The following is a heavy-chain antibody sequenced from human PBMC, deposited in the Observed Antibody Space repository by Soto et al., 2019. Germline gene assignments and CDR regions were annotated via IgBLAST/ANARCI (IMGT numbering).Heavy chain of an antibody. CDR3: AHRLPGPSGYDV. CDR2: IYWNDEQ. Sequence: QITLKESGPTLVKPTQTLTLTCTFSGLSLTSGVVGVGWIRQPPGEALEWLALIYWNDEQYYNPSLRNRLTITRDTSKNQVVLTMTNMDPVDTATYYCAHRLPGPSGYDVWGQGTTVTVS. J-gene: IGHJ6*02. D-gene: IGHD6-13*01. V-gene: IGHV2-5*01. CDR1: GLSLTSGVVG.